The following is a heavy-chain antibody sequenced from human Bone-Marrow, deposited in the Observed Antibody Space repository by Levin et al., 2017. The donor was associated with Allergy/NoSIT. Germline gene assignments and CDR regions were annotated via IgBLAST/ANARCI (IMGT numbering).Heavy chain of an antibody. J-gene: IGHJ4*02. CDR1: GGSISSSSYY. CDR3: ARDRGRLPVGSIDY. CDR2: IYYSGFT. Sequence: SETLSLTCSVSGGSISSSSYYWGWIRQPPGTGLEWIGTIYYSGFTYYNPSLKSRVTISVDTSKNQFSLKLSSVTAADTAVYYCARDRGRLPVGSIDYWGQGTLVTVSS. D-gene: IGHD1-26*01. V-gene: IGHV4-39*02.